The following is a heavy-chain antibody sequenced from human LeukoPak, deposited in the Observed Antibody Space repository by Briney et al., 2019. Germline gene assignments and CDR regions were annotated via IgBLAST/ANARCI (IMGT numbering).Heavy chain of an antibody. CDR2: IYYSGST. D-gene: IGHD3-16*02. J-gene: IGHJ4*02. Sequence: SETLSLTCTVSGGSISSGDYYWSWIRQPPGKGLEWIGYIYYSGSTDYNPSLKSRVTISVDTSKKQFSLKLSSVTAADTAVYYCARADYDYVWGSYRYYYFDYWGQGTLVTVSS. CDR1: GGSISSGDYY. CDR3: ARADYDYVWGSYRYYYFDY. V-gene: IGHV4-30-4*01.